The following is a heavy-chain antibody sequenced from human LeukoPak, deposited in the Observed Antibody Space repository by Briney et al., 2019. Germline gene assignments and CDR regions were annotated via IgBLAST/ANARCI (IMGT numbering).Heavy chain of an antibody. CDR3: ARDLGIRYFDI. CDR1: GFTFSDYY. Sequence: GGSLRLSCAASGFTFSDYYMTWIRQAAGKGLEWVSYISSSGNTKYYTDSVRGRFTITRDNAKRSVYLQMHGLSAEDTAVYYCARDLGIRYFDIWGRGTLVTVSS. CDR2: ISSSGNTK. V-gene: IGHV3-11*04. J-gene: IGHJ2*01. D-gene: IGHD3-3*02.